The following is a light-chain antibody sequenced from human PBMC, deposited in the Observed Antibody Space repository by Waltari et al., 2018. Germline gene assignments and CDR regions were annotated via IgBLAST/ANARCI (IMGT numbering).Light chain of an antibody. CDR1: QSVNMW. Sequence: DIQMTQSPSTLSASVGDRVTITCRASQSVNMWLAWYKQKPGKAPKLLIYKTSSLESGVPFRFSGSGSGTEFTLTISSLQPDDFATYYYQQYNTYFTFGPGTKVDIK. V-gene: IGKV1-5*03. CDR2: KTS. J-gene: IGKJ3*01. CDR3: QQYNTYFT.